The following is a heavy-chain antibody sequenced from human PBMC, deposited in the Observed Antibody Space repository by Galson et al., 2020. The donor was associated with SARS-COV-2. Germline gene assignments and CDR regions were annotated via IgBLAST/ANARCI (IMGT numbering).Heavy chain of an antibody. D-gene: IGHD3-22*01. CDR3: ASARGPDYYDSKDYLDY. Sequence: ASVKVSCKASGYTFTAYYMHWVRQAPGQGLEWMGWINPHSGGTNSAQKFQGRVTMTRDTSISTAYMEVSRLRSDDTAVYYWASARGPDYYDSKDYLDYWGQGTLVTVSS. CDR2: INPHSGGT. J-gene: IGHJ4*02. V-gene: IGHV1-2*02. CDR1: GYTFTAYY.